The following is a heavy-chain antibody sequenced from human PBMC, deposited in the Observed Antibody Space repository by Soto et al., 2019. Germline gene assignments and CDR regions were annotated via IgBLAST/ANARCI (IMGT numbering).Heavy chain of an antibody. CDR3: ARGYGEAKVTHIFDY. CDR2: INHSGST. Sequence: PSETLSLTCAVYGGSFSGYYWSWIRQPPGKGLEWIGEINHSGSTNYNPSLKSRVTISVDTSKNQFSLKLSSVTAADTAVYYCARGYGEAKVTHIFDYWGQGTLVNVSS. V-gene: IGHV4-34*01. D-gene: IGHD4-17*01. J-gene: IGHJ4*02. CDR1: GGSFSGYY.